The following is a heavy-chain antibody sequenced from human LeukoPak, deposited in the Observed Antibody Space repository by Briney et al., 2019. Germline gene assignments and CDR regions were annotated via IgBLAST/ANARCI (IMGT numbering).Heavy chain of an antibody. CDR2: ISSSGSTI. Sequence: KAGGSLRLSCAASGFTFSDYYMSWIRQVPGKGLEWVSYISSSGSTIYHADSVKGRFTISRDNAKNSLYLQMNSLRAEDTAVYYCARDIYDSSGDAFDIWGQGTMVTVSS. D-gene: IGHD3-22*01. CDR1: GFTFSDYY. J-gene: IGHJ3*02. V-gene: IGHV3-11*04. CDR3: ARDIYDSSGDAFDI.